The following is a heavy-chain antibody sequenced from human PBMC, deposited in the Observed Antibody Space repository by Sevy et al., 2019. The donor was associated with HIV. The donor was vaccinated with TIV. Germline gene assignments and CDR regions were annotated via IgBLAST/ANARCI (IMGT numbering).Heavy chain of an antibody. Sequence: GESLKISCAASGFTFSSYEMNWVRQVPGKGLEWVSYISSGGSTIYYADSVKGRFTISRDNAKNSLYLQMSSLRAEDTAVYYCARDRSYYYDSSGYYSHDAFDIWGQGTMVTVSS. D-gene: IGHD3-22*01. CDR2: ISSGGSTI. CDR3: ARDRSYYYDSSGYYSHDAFDI. V-gene: IGHV3-48*03. J-gene: IGHJ3*02. CDR1: GFTFSSYE.